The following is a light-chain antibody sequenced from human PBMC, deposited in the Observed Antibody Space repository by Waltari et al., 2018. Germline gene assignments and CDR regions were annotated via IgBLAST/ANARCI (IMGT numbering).Light chain of an antibody. CDR3: QQSYSTPRT. CDR1: RSISSY. V-gene: IGKV1-39*01. J-gene: IGKJ4*01. Sequence: DIQMTQSPSSLSASVGDRVTITCRASRSISSYLNWYQQKPGKAPKLLIYAASSLQSGVPARFSGSGSGTDFTLTISSLQPEDVATYYCQQSYSTPRTFGGGTKVEIK. CDR2: AAS.